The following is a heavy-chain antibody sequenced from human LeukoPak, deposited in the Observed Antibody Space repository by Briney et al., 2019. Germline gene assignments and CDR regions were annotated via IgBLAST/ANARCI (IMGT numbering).Heavy chain of an antibody. CDR3: AKEVGTSSSWRPFDY. CDR2: LNLDGSDK. CDR1: GFTFSESW. Sequence: PGGSLRLSCVVSGFTFSESWMSWVRQAPGKGLGWVASLNLDGSDKYYVDSVKGRFTISRDNAKNSLYLQMDSLRVEDTAVYYCAKEVGTSSSWRPFDYWGQGTLVTVSS. V-gene: IGHV3-7*03. J-gene: IGHJ4*02. D-gene: IGHD6-13*01.